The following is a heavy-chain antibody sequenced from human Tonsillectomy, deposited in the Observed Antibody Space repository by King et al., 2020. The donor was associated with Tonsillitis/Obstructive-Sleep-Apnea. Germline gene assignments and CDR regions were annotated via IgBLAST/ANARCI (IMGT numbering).Heavy chain of an antibody. V-gene: IGHV4-34*01. CDR2: INHSGST. Sequence: VQLQQWGAGLLKPSETLSLTCAVYGGSFSGYYWSWFRQPPGKGLEWIGEINHSGSTSYNPSLKSRVTISVDTSKNQFSLTLSSLTAADTAVYYCARKRSLYYYMDVWGKGTTVTVSS. CDR3: ARKRSLYYYMDV. J-gene: IGHJ6*03. CDR1: GGSFSGYY. D-gene: IGHD1-1*01.